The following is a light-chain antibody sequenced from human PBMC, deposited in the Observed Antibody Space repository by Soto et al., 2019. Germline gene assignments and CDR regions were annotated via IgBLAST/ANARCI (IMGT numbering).Light chain of an antibody. V-gene: IGKV3-11*01. CDR2: DTS. CDR1: QSVGRY. Sequence: EIVLTQSPVTLSLSPGERVTLSCRASQSVGRYLAWYQQRPGQAPRLLFYDTSNRATGIPPRFSGSGSGTDFTLTISSLEPEDFAGYSCQWRSIWPWTFGQGTKVEVK. CDR3: QWRSIWPWT. J-gene: IGKJ1*01.